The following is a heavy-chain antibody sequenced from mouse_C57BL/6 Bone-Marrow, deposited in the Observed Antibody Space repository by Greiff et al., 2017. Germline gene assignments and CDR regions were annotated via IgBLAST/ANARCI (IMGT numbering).Heavy chain of an antibody. CDR1: GYAFSSYW. CDR3: ARSPDYYGSSHWYFDV. D-gene: IGHD1-1*01. J-gene: IGHJ1*03. CDR2: IYPGDGDT. Sequence: QVQLKESGAELVKPGASVKISCKASGYAFSSYWMNWVKQRPGKGLEWIGQIYPGDGDTNYNGKFKGKATLTADKSSSTAYMQLSSLTSEDSAVYFCARSPDYYGSSHWYFDVWGTGTTVTVSS. V-gene: IGHV1-80*01.